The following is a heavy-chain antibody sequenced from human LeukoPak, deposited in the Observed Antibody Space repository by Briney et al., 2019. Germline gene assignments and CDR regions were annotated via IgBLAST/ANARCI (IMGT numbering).Heavy chain of an antibody. CDR3: ARSAGGSFDS. CDR1: GDSVSSTNVG. Sequence: SQTLSLTCVISGDSVSSTNVGWNWIRQSPSRGLEWLGRTYFRSKWYNDYAVSVKSRITISPDTSKSQFSLQLVAVTPEDTAVYYCARSAGGSFDSWGQGTLVTVSS. D-gene: IGHD4-23*01. J-gene: IGHJ4*02. CDR2: TYFRSKWYN. V-gene: IGHV6-1*01.